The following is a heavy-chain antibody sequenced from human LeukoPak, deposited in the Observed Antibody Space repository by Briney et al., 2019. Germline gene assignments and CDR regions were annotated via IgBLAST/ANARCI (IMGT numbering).Heavy chain of an antibody. CDR3: AREPPYYDFWSGYYTYFDY. CDR1: GYSISSGYY. CDR2: IYHSGST. Sequence: SETLSLTCTVSGYSISSGYYWGWIRQPPGKGLEWIGSIYHSGSTYYNPSLKSRVTISVDTSKNLFSLKLSSVTAADTAVYYCAREPPYYDFWSGYYTYFDYWGQGTLVTVSS. J-gene: IGHJ4*02. V-gene: IGHV4-38-2*02. D-gene: IGHD3-3*01.